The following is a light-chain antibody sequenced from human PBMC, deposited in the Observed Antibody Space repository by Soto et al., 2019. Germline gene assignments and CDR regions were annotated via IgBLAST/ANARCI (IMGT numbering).Light chain of an antibody. J-gene: IGKJ4*01. CDR3: QQYDNWPPT. CDR2: GAS. CDR1: QSISSS. V-gene: IGKV3-15*01. Sequence: IVMTQSPAALSVSPGESATLSCRASQSISSSKLAWYQQNPGQAPRLLMYGASNRATGIPARFRGSGSGTEFTLNINGLQSEDFVVYYCQQYDNWPPTFGGGTKVDIK.